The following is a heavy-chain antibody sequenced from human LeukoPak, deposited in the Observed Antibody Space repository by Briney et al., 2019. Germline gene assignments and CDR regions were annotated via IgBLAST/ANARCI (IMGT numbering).Heavy chain of an antibody. J-gene: IGHJ4*02. V-gene: IGHV4-59*01. CDR1: GGSISSYY. CDR3: ARDSSSVADYSFDY. CDR2: IYYSGST. Sequence: SQTLSLTCTVSGGSISSYYWSWIRQPPGKGLEWIGYIYYSGSTNYNPSLKSRVTISVDTSKNQFSLKLSSVTAADTAVYYCARDSSSVADYSFDYWGQGTLVTVSS. D-gene: IGHD6-6*01.